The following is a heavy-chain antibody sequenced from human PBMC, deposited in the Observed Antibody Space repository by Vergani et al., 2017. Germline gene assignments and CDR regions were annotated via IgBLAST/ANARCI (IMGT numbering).Heavy chain of an antibody. J-gene: IGHJ6*03. CDR3: AKAGSVTSGSRQNNFYMDV. CDR2: ISNDGSKK. D-gene: IGHD3-10*01. CDR1: GFSFSSHA. V-gene: IGHV3-30*18. Sequence: QVQLAESGGGRVQPGRSLRLSCAASGFSFSSHAIHWVRQAPGKGLEWVAVISNDGSKKYYADSVEGRFTISRDNSKNTLDLQMNSLRTQDTAVYYCAKAGSVTSGSRQNNFYMDVWGKGTTVTVS.